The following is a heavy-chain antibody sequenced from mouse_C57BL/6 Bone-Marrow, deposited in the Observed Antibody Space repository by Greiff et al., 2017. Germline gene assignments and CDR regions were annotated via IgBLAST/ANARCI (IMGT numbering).Heavy chain of an antibody. Sequence: QVQLQQPGAELVMPGASMKLSCKASGYTFTSYWMHWVKQRPGQGLEWIGEIDPSDSYTNYNQKFKGKSTLTVDKSSSTAYMQLSSLTSEDSAVYYCAREKSSPLEWYFDVWGTGTTVTVSS. D-gene: IGHD1-3*01. V-gene: IGHV1-69*01. CDR3: AREKSSPLEWYFDV. CDR2: IDPSDSYT. CDR1: GYTFTSYW. J-gene: IGHJ1*03.